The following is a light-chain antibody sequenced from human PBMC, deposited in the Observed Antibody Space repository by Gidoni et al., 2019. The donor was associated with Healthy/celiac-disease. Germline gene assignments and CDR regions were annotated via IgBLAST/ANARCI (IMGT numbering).Light chain of an antibody. J-gene: IGKJ2*01. CDR1: QSVLYSSNNKNY. CDR2: WAS. Sequence: DLVFTQSPDSLAVSLGARATINCKSSQSVLYSSNNKNYLAWYQKKPGQPPKLLMYWASTRESGVTDRFSGSGSGTDFTLTIRSLKAEDVAVYYCQQYYSTPYTFXQXTKLEIK. V-gene: IGKV4-1*01. CDR3: QQYYSTPYT.